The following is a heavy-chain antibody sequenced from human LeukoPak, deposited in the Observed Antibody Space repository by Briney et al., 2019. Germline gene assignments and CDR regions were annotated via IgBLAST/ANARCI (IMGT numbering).Heavy chain of an antibody. CDR3: AKEAWGGPAIFGVYYYYMDV. V-gene: IGHV3-73*01. Sequence: GGSLKLSCAASGFTFSGSAMHWVRQASGKGLEWVGRIRSKANSYATAYAASVKGRFTISRDDSKNTAYLQMNSLKTEDTAVYYCAKEAWGGPAIFGVYYYYMDVWGKGTTVTVSS. D-gene: IGHD3-3*01. CDR1: GFTFSGSA. CDR2: IRSKANSYAT. J-gene: IGHJ6*03.